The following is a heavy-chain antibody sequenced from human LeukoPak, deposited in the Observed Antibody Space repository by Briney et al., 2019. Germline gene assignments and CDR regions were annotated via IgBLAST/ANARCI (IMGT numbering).Heavy chain of an antibody. V-gene: IGHV3-7*01. CDR1: GFTFSSYW. CDR2: IKQDGSEK. CDR3: ARDWGFWSGSTGFDY. J-gene: IGHJ4*02. D-gene: IGHD3-3*01. Sequence: GGSLRLSCAASGFTFSSYWMSWVRQAPGKGLEWVANIKQDGSEKYYVDSVKGRFTISRDNAKNSLYLQMNSLRAEVTAVYYCARDWGFWSGSTGFDYWGQGTLVTVSS.